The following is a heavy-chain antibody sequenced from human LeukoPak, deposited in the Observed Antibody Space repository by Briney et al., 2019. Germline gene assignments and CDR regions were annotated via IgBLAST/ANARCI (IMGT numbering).Heavy chain of an antibody. D-gene: IGHD3-16*02. Sequence: ASVKVSCKASGYTFTSYDINWVRQATGQGLEWMGWMNPNSGNTGYAQKFQGRVTMTRNTSISTAYMELSSLRSEDTAVYYCARARNDYVWGSYQRIWADWGQGTLVTVSS. V-gene: IGHV1-8*01. J-gene: IGHJ4*02. CDR1: GYTFTSYD. CDR2: MNPNSGNT. CDR3: ARARNDYVWGSYQRIWAD.